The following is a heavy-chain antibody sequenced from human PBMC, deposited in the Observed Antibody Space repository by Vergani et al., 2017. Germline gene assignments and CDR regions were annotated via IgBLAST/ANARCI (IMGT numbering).Heavy chain of an antibody. CDR1: GITFWKFG. CDR2: ISWNSGAV. CDR3: TKGSVYYHDSAGHGYDPYTGFDL. V-gene: IGHV3-9*01. D-gene: IGHD5-12*01. Sequence: EVDLVESGGGLAQPGGSLRLSCEASGITFWKFGMHWVRQGPGKGLELVSGISWNSGAVDYADSVRGRFTISRDNAKNSLFLEMNSLRFEDTAVYFCTKGSVYYHDSAGHGYDPYTGFDLWGQGTVVTVSS. J-gene: IGHJ3*01.